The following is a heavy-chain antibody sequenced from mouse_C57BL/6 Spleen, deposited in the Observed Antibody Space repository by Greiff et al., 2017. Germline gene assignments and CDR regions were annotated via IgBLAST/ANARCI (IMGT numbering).Heavy chain of an antibody. J-gene: IGHJ2*01. CDR2: ISSGSSTI. Sequence: EVMLVESGGGLVKPGGSLKLSCAASGFTFSDYGMHWVRQAPETGLEWVAYISSGSSTIYYADTVKGRFTISRDNAKNTLFLQMTSLRSEDTAMYYCATMVTTGYYFDYWGQGTTLTVSS. CDR3: ATMVTTGYYFDY. V-gene: IGHV5-17*01. D-gene: IGHD2-2*01. CDR1: GFTFSDYG.